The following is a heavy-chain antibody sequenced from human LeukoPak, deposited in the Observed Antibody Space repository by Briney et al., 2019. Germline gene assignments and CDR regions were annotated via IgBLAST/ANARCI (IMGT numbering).Heavy chain of an antibody. V-gene: IGHV3-23*01. CDR3: AKGQERTRIAARPSAFDF. Sequence: GGSLRLSCAASGFTFSSYGMSWVRQAPGKGLEWVSGISGSGGYTYYADSVKGRFTISRDNSKNTLYLQMNSLRAEDTAVYYCAKGQERTRIAARPSAFDFWGQGTLVTVSS. D-gene: IGHD6-6*01. J-gene: IGHJ4*02. CDR2: ISGSGGYT. CDR1: GFTFSSYG.